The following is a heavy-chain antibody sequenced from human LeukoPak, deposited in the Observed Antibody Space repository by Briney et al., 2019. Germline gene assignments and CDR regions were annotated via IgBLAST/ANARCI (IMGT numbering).Heavy chain of an antibody. CDR1: GGSIGSGSYY. CDR3: ARTLPYYYYYMDV. CDR2: IYTSGST. J-gene: IGHJ6*03. Sequence: SETLSLTCTVSGGSIGSGSYYWSWIRQPAGKGLEWIGRIYTSGSTNYNPSLKSRVIISVDTSKNQFSLKLSSVTAADTAVYYCARTLPYYYYYMDVWGKGTTVTVSS. V-gene: IGHV4-61*02.